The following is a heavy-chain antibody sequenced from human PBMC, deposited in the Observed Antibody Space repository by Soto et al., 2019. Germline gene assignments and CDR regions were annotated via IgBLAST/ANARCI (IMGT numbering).Heavy chain of an antibody. CDR2: IIPIFGTA. V-gene: IGHV1-69*12. D-gene: IGHD1-26*01. J-gene: IGHJ6*02. CDR3: ARVSLVGATTGDYYYYYGMDV. CDR1: GGTFGSYA. Sequence: QVQLVQSGAEVKKPGSSVKVSCKASGGTFGSYAISWVRQAPGQGLEWMGGIIPIFGTANYAQKFQGRVTITADESTSTAYMELSSLRSEDTAVYYCARVSLVGATTGDYYYYYGMDVWGQGTTVTVSS.